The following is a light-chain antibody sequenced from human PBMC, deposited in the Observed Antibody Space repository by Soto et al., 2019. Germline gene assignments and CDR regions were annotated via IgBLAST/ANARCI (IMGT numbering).Light chain of an antibody. V-gene: IGLV2-14*01. J-gene: IGLJ1*01. CDR3: SSYTISSISYV. CDR2: DVS. CDR1: SSDVGGYNY. Sequence: QSVLTQPASVSGSPGQSITISCTGTSSDVGGYNYVSWYQQHPGKAPKLMIYDVSNRPSGVSNRFSGSKSGNTASLTISGLQAEDEADYYCSSYTISSISYVFGTGTKLTVL.